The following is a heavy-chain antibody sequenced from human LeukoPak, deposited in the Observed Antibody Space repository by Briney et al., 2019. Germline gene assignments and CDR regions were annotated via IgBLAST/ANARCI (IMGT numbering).Heavy chain of an antibody. Sequence: GESLRLSCAVSGFTFSNYDMHWVRQAPGKGLEWVAVIWYDGSNKYYADSVKGRFTISRDNSKNTLYLQMNTLRAEDTAVYYCARDPGDVVYFDYWGQGTLVTVSS. CDR2: IWYDGSNK. V-gene: IGHV3-33*01. CDR1: GFTFSNYD. J-gene: IGHJ4*02. CDR3: ARDPGDVVYFDY.